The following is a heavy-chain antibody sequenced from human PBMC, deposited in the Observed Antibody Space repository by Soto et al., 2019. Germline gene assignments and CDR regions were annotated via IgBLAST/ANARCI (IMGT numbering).Heavy chain of an antibody. V-gene: IGHV1-3*01. D-gene: IGHD4-17*01. Sequence: QVQLVQSGAEVKKPGASVKVSCKASGYTFTSYAMHWVRQAPGQRLEWMGWINAGNGNTKYSQKVQGSVTITRDTSASTGYMELSGLRSEDTAVYYGARRAIDYGGLNRKYFEDWGQGTLVTVSS. CDR1: GYTFTSYA. CDR2: INAGNGNT. J-gene: IGHJ1*01. CDR3: ARRAIDYGGLNRKYFED.